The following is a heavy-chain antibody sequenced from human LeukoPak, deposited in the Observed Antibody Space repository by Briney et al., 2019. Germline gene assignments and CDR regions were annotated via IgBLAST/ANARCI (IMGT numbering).Heavy chain of an antibody. CDR1: GGSISSYY. V-gene: IGHV4-4*07. Sequence: SETLSLTCTVSGGSISSYYWSWIRQPAGKGLEWIGRIYSSGRTNFNPSLQSRVTMSIDTSKNQYSLQLSSVTAADTAVYYCARTYSGSYLDYWGQGTLVTVSS. CDR2: IYSSGRT. D-gene: IGHD1-26*01. J-gene: IGHJ4*02. CDR3: ARTYSGSYLDY.